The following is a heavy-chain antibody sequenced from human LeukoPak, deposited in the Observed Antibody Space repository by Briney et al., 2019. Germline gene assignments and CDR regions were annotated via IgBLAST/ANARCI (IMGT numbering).Heavy chain of an antibody. Sequence: PGRSLRLSCAASAFTFSSYAMHWVRQAPGKGLEWVALISYDGSTRDYVDSEKGRFTTSRDNSINTLYLQMDSLRPEDTAVYYCARAPNSSGWYYFDYWGQGTLVTVSS. CDR1: AFTFSSYA. CDR3: ARAPNSSGWYYFDY. J-gene: IGHJ4*02. D-gene: IGHD6-19*01. CDR2: ISYDGSTR. V-gene: IGHV3-30*04.